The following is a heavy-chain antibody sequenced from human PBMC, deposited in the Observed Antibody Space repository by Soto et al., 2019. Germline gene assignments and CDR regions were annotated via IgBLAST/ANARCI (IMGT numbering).Heavy chain of an antibody. J-gene: IGHJ6*02. Sequence: PGESLKISCKGSGYSFTSYWISWVRQVPGKGLEWMGRIDPSDSYTNYSPSFQGHVTISADKSISTAYLQWSSLKASDTAMYYCARQRSIAAPLAYYGMDVWGQGTTVTVSS. V-gene: IGHV5-10-1*01. CDR1: GYSFTSYW. CDR2: IDPSDSYT. CDR3: ARQRSIAAPLAYYGMDV. D-gene: IGHD6-6*01.